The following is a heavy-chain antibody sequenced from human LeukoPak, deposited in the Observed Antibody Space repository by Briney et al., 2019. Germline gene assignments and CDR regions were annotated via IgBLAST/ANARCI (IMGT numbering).Heavy chain of an antibody. CDR1: GYTLTELS. CDR3: ASQQLLKGGPLKNWFDP. CDR2: FDPEDGET. Sequence: WASVKVSCKVSGYTLTELSMHWVRQAPGKGLEWMGGFDPEDGETIYAQKFQGRVTMTEDTSTDTAYMELSSLRSEDTAVYYCASQQLLKGGPLKNWFDPWGQGTLVTVSS. J-gene: IGHJ5*02. V-gene: IGHV1-24*01. D-gene: IGHD6-13*01.